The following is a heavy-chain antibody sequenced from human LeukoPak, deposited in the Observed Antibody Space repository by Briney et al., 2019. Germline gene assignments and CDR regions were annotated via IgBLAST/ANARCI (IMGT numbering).Heavy chain of an antibody. CDR3: AKAPGYCSGGTCYDY. CDR2: ISGSGGST. J-gene: IGHJ4*02. Sequence: PGGSLRLSCAASGFTFSSHAMSWVRQAPGKGLEWVSVISGSGGSTYNADSVKGRFTISRDKSKNTLYLQMRSLRVDDTAVYYCAKAPGYCSGGTCYDYWGQGSLVAVSS. CDR1: GFTFSSHA. D-gene: IGHD2-15*01. V-gene: IGHV3-23*01.